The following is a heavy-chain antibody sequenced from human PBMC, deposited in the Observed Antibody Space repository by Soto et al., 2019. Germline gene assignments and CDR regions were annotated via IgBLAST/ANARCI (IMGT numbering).Heavy chain of an antibody. D-gene: IGHD1-26*01. CDR3: ARVVRVGATEGSTFVI. CDR1: GYTFTSYG. J-gene: IGHJ3*02. V-gene: IGHV1-18*01. CDR2: ISAYNGNT. Sequence: QVQLVQSGAEVKKPGASVKVSCKASGYTFTSYGISWVRQAPGQGLEWMGWISAYNGNTNYAQKLQGRVTMTTDTYTRAAYMDLRGLRADATAVYYCARVVRVGATEGSTFVIWGQGTMVTVSS.